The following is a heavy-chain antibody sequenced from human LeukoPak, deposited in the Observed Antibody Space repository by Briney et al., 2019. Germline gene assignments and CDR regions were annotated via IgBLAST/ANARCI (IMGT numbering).Heavy chain of an antibody. V-gene: IGHV3-23*01. CDR1: GFTFSSYA. Sequence: GGSLRLSCAASGFTFSSYAMSWVRQAPGKGLEWVSAISGSGGSTYYADSVKGRLTTSRDNSKNTLYLQMNSLRAEDTAVYYCANWEYDFWSGYSTTKYNWFDPWGQGTLVTVSS. J-gene: IGHJ5*02. CDR2: ISGSGGST. D-gene: IGHD3-3*01. CDR3: ANWEYDFWSGYSTTKYNWFDP.